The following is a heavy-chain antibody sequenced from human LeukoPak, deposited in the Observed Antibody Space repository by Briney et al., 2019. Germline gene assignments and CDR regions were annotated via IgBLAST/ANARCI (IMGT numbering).Heavy chain of an antibody. CDR1: GGSISSYY. Sequence: PSETLSLTCTVSGGSISSYYWSWIRQPAGKGLEWIGRIYTSGSTNYNPSLKSQVTMSVDTSKNQFSLKLSSVTAADTAVYYCARESTAFGATHYIVYYFDYWGQGTLVTVSS. V-gene: IGHV4-4*07. CDR3: ARESTAFGATHYIVYYFDY. D-gene: IGHD1-26*01. J-gene: IGHJ4*02. CDR2: IYTSGST.